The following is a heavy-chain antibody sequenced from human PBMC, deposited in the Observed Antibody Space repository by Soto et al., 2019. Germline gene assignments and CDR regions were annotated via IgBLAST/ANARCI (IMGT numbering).Heavy chain of an antibody. D-gene: IGHD3-22*01. Sequence: GASVKVSCKVSGYTLTELSMHWVRQAPGKGLEWMGGFDPEDGETIYAQKFQGRVTMTEDTSTDTAYMELSSLGSEDTAVYYCATSYYYDSSGPRPLDYWGQGTLVTVSS. V-gene: IGHV1-24*01. J-gene: IGHJ4*02. CDR1: GYTLTELS. CDR2: FDPEDGET. CDR3: ATSYYYDSSGPRPLDY.